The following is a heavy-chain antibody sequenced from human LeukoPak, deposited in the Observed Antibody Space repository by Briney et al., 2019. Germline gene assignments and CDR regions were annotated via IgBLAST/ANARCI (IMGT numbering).Heavy chain of an antibody. V-gene: IGHV3-30*04. Sequence: GRSLRLSCAASGFTFSSYAMLWLRQAPGKGRVGVAVISYDGSNKYYADSVKGRFTISRDNSKNTLYLQMNSLRAEDTAVYYCARDGPAAACFDYWGQGTLVTVSS. D-gene: IGHD6-13*01. CDR2: ISYDGSNK. CDR1: GFTFSSYA. J-gene: IGHJ4*02. CDR3: ARDGPAAACFDY.